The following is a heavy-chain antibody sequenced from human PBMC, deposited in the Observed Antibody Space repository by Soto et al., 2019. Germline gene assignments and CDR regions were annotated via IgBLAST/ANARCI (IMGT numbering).Heavy chain of an antibody. J-gene: IGHJ3*02. Sequence: QVQLVQSGAAVKKPRASVNVSCKASGGSFSSYAISWVRQAPGQGLEWMGEIIPIFGTADYSQKVQGRVTITADEYTSTAYMELSSLRSEETAVYYCAWSLQQWLVLVRAFDIWGQGTMVTVSS. CDR3: AWSLQQWLVLVRAFDI. D-gene: IGHD6-19*01. V-gene: IGHV1-69*19. CDR2: IIPIFGTA. CDR1: GGSFSSYA.